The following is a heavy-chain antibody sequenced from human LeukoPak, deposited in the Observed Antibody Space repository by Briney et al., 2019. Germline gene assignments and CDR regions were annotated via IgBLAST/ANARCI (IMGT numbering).Heavy chain of an antibody. CDR2: IKQDGSEK. CDR3: ARTGDCSGGSCYSGFDY. V-gene: IGHV3-7*01. CDR1: GLPFSTYW. D-gene: IGHD2-15*01. Sequence: GGSLRLSCTASGLPFSTYWLSWVRRAPGKGLEWVANIKQDGSEKYYVDSVKGRFTISRDNAKNSLYLQMNSLRAEDTAVYYCARTGDCSGGSCYSGFDYWGQGTLVTVSS. J-gene: IGHJ4*02.